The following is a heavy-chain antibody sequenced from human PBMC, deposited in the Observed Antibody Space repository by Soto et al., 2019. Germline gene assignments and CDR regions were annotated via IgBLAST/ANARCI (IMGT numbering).Heavy chain of an antibody. CDR2: IYSDGTST. Sequence: EVQLVESGGGLVQPGESLRLSCAASGFTFDYYWMHWVRQAPGKGLVWVSRIYSDGTSTTYADSVKGRFPISRDNAKNTLSLQMTRLRADDTAVYYCARGDRGAFDLWGQGTVVTVSS. D-gene: IGHD1-26*01. CDR3: ARGDRGAFDL. J-gene: IGHJ3*01. CDR1: GFTFDYYW. V-gene: IGHV3-74*01.